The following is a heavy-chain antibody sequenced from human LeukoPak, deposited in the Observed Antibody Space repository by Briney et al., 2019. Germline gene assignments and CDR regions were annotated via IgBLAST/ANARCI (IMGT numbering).Heavy chain of an antibody. D-gene: IGHD5-18*01. CDR3: ARVVDTAMVIIDY. CDR2: INHSGST. Sequence: PSETLSLTCAVYGGSFSGYYWSWIRQPPGKGLEWIGEINHSGSTNYNPSLKSRVTISVDASKNQFSLKLSSVTAADTAVYYCARVVDTAMVIIDYWGQGTLVTVSS. V-gene: IGHV4-34*01. CDR1: GGSFSGYY. J-gene: IGHJ4*02.